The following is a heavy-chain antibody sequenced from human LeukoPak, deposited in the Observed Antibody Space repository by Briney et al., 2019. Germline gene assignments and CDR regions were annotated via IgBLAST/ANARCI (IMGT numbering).Heavy chain of an antibody. Sequence: PSETLSLTCAVYGGSFSGYYWSWIRQPPGKGLEWIGEINHSGSTNYTPSLKSRVTISVDTSKNQFSLKLSSVTAADTAVYYCARGKSTPATRYSDGSGSSVDYWGQGTLVTVSS. J-gene: IGHJ4*02. CDR2: INHSGST. CDR3: ARGKSTPATRYSDGSGSSVDY. V-gene: IGHV4-34*01. CDR1: GGSFSGYY. D-gene: IGHD3-10*01.